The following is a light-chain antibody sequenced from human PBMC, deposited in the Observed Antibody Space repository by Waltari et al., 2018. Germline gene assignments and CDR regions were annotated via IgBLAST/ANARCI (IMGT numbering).Light chain of an antibody. V-gene: IGKV1-5*03. CDR3: QHYSSFPWT. J-gene: IGKJ1*01. Sequence: DIQMTQSPSTLSASVGDRVTLIRRASQSIRSWLAWYPQKPAKAPKFLIYKASSLESGVPTRFSGRVSGTEFTLTISSLQTDDFATYDCQHYSSFPWTFGQGTEVEIK. CDR2: KAS. CDR1: QSIRSW.